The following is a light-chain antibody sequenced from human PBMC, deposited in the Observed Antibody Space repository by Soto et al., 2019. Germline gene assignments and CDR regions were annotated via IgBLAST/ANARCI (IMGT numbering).Light chain of an antibody. CDR2: GAS. CDR1: QGISDY. V-gene: IGKV1-9*01. J-gene: IGKJ4*01. Sequence: DIQLTQSPSFLSASVGDRVTISCRASQGISDYLAWYQQKPGKAPKLLIYGASTLQSGVPSRFSGSASGTEFTLSISSLQPEDFATYFCQQFNAYPLTFGGGTKLESK. CDR3: QQFNAYPLT.